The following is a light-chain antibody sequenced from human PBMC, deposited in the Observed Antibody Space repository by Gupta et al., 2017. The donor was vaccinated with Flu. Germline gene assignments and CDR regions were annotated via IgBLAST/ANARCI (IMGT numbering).Light chain of an antibody. J-gene: IGKJ1*01. CDR3: QQHNNYPRT. Sequence: DIQMTQSPSSLSASIGDRVTITCRASQDIRNDLGWYQQKPRKAPKRLIYTASSLQSGVPSRFSGSGSGTEFTLTISSLQPEDFATYYCQQHNNYPRTFGQGTKVEIK. V-gene: IGKV1-17*01. CDR2: TAS. CDR1: QDIRND.